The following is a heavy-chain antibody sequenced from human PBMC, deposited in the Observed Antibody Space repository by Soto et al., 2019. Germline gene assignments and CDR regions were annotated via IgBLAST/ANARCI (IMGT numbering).Heavy chain of an antibody. D-gene: IGHD6-19*01. CDR2: LSWNSGTI. V-gene: IGHV3-9*01. J-gene: IGHJ4*02. CDR3: AKAESSGLYFGLDY. CDR1: GFTFDDYA. Sequence: EVQLVESGGGLVQPGMSLRLSCAASGFTFDDYAMHWVRQVPGKGLEWVSGLSWNSGTIDYADSVKGRFTISRDNAKNSLHLQMNSLKPEDTAFYYWAKAESSGLYFGLDYWGQGTLVTVSS.